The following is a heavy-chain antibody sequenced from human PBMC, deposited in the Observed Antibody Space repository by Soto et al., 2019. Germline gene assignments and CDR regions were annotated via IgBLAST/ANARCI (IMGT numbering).Heavy chain of an antibody. CDR2: IYYDGSNK. CDR3: ARSQYSSSWYPFDY. D-gene: IGHD6-13*01. CDR1: GFTFSSYG. J-gene: IGHJ4*02. Sequence: QVQLVESGGGVVQPGRSLRLSCAASGFTFSSYGMHWVRQAPGKGLEWVAVIYYDGSNKYYADSVKGRFTISRDISKNTLYLQMNSLRAEDTAVFYCARSQYSSSWYPFDYWGQGTLVTVSS. V-gene: IGHV3-33*01.